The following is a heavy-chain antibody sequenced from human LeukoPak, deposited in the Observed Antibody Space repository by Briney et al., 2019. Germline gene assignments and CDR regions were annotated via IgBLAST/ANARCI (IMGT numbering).Heavy chain of an antibody. CDR3: ARDLHSYGSGRSYAFDI. J-gene: IGHJ3*02. Sequence: QAGGSLRLSCAASGFTVSSNYMSWVRQAPGKGLEWVSVIYSGGSTYYADSVKGRFTISRDNSKNTLYLQMNSLRAEDTAVYYCARDLHSYGSGRSYAFDIWGQGTMVTVSS. V-gene: IGHV3-53*01. CDR2: IYSGGST. D-gene: IGHD3-10*01. CDR1: GFTVSSNY.